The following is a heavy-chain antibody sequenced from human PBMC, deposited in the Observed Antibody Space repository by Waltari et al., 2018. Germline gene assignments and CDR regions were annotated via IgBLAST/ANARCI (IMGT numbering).Heavy chain of an antibody. Sequence: QLRLQESGPGLVKPSGTVSLSCAVSGDSVSSSYLWNWVRQSPQKGLEWIGQVHGSGRTNYSPSFASRVTVSLDTSKNLFSLEVTSATAADTAVYYCARDRGRGLYLDTWGPGTLVTVSP. V-gene: IGHV4-4*02. CDR1: GDSVSSSYL. CDR2: VHGSGRT. CDR3: ARDRGRGLYLDT. J-gene: IGHJ5*02. D-gene: IGHD2-15*01.